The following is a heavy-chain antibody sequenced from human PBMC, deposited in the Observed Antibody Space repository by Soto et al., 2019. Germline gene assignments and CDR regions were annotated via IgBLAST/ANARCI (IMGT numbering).Heavy chain of an antibody. CDR3: ARDYYDSSGYRLDAFDI. Sequence: ASVKVSCKASGYTFTSYYMHWVRQAPGQGLEWKGIINPSGGSTSYAQKCQGRVTMTRDTSTSTVYMELSSLRSEDTAVYYCARDYYDSSGYRLDAFDIWGQGTMVTVSS. CDR1: GYTFTSYY. CDR2: INPSGGST. D-gene: IGHD3-22*01. J-gene: IGHJ3*02. V-gene: IGHV1-46*01.